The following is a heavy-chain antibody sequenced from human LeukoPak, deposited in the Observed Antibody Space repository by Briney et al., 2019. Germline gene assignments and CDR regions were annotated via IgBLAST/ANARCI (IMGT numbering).Heavy chain of an antibody. CDR2: ISSSGSTI. D-gene: IGHD5-18*01. V-gene: IGHV3-11*01. CDR1: GFTFSDYY. CDR3: ARVSSYSYGQHFDY. J-gene: IGHJ4*02. Sequence: GGSLRLSCAASGFTFSDYYMSWIRQAPGKGLKWVSYISSSGSTIYYADSVKGRFTISRDNAKNSLYLQMNSLRAEDTAVYYCARVSSYSYGQHFDYWGQGTLVTVSS.